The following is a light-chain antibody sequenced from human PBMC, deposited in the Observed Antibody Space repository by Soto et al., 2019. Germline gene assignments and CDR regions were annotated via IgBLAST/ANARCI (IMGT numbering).Light chain of an antibody. CDR2: EVS. Sequence: QSALTQPASVSGSPGQSITISCTGTSSDVGSYYSVSWYKQHPGKAPKLMIYEVSNRPSGVSNRFSGSKSGNTASLTISGLQAEDEADYYCSSYTSSSTLVFATGTKLTVL. V-gene: IGLV2-14*01. CDR3: SSYTSSSTLV. J-gene: IGLJ1*01. CDR1: SSDVGSYYS.